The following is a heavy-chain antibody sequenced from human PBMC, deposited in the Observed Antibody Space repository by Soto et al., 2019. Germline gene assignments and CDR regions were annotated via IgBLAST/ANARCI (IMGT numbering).Heavy chain of an antibody. D-gene: IGHD6-19*01. CDR2: INHSGST. Sequence: KPSETLSLTCAVYGGSFSGYYWSWIRQPPGKGLEWIGEINHSGSTNYNPSLKSRVTISVDTSKNQFSLKLSSVTAADTAVYYCARGLAVAGTLYWGQGTLVTVSS. V-gene: IGHV4-34*01. J-gene: IGHJ4*02. CDR1: GGSFSGYY. CDR3: ARGLAVAGTLY.